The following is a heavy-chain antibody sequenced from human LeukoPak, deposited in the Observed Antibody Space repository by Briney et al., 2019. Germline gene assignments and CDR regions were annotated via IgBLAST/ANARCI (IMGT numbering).Heavy chain of an antibody. CDR1: GFSLSTSGVG. Sequence: SGPTLVNPTETPTLTCTFYGFSLSTSGVGVGWIRQPPGKALEWHALIYGDDDKRYSPSLKSWLTITKDTSKNRVVITMASMDPVDTAIYFCANSKYTYGLKFDYWGQGTLVTVSS. CDR2: IYGDDDK. CDR3: ANSKYTYGLKFDY. J-gene: IGHJ4*02. V-gene: IGHV2-5*02. D-gene: IGHD5-18*01.